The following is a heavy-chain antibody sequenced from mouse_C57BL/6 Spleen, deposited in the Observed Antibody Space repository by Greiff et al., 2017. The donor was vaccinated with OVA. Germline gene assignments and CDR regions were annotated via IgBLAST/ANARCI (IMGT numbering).Heavy chain of an antibody. J-gene: IGHJ3*01. Sequence: QVQLKQSGAELVRPGTSVKMSCKASGYTFTNYWIGWAKQRPGHGLEWIGDIYPGGGYTNYNEKFKGKATLTADKSSSTAYMQFSSLTSEDSAIYYCARHYDYDLPWFAYWGQGTLVTVSA. D-gene: IGHD2-4*01. CDR3: ARHYDYDLPWFAY. CDR1: GYTFTNYW. V-gene: IGHV1-63*01. CDR2: IYPGGGYT.